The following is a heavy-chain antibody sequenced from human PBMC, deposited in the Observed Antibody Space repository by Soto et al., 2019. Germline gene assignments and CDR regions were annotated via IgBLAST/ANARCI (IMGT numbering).Heavy chain of an antibody. CDR3: ASVTAYDSSGYYDAPMDV. CDR2: IIPIFGTA. D-gene: IGHD3-22*01. V-gene: IGHV1-69*13. Sequence: SVKVSCKASGVTFSSYAISWVRQAPGQGLEWMGGIIPIFGTANYAQKFQGRVTITADESTSTAYMELSSLRSEDTAVYYCASVTAYDSSGYYDAPMDVWGQGTTVTVSS. J-gene: IGHJ6*02. CDR1: GVTFSSYA.